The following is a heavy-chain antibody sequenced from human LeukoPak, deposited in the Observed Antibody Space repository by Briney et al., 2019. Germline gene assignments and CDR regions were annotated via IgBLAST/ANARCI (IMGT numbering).Heavy chain of an antibody. CDR3: ARDPSGWYYFDY. D-gene: IGHD6-19*01. CDR2: ISSSSSYI. V-gene: IGHV3-21*01. Sequence: GGSLRLSCAASGFTFSSYSMNWVRQATGKGLEWVSSISSSSSYIYYADSVKGRFTISRDNAKNSLYLQMNSLRAEDTAVYYCARDPSGWYYFDYWGQGTLVTVSS. CDR1: GFTFSSYS. J-gene: IGHJ4*02.